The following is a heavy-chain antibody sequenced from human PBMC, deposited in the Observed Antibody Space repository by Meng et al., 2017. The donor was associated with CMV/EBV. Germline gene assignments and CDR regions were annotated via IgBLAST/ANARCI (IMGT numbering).Heavy chain of an antibody. CDR3: ARATRDSGSSFDY. CDR1: GGSVSSGSYY. CDR2: IYYSGST. D-gene: IGHD1-26*01. Sequence: SETLSLTCTVSGGSVSSGSYYWSWIRQPPGKGLEWIGYIYYSGSTNYNPSLKSRVTISVDTSKNQFSLKLSSVTAADTAVYYCARATRDSGSSFDYWGQGTLVTVSS. J-gene: IGHJ4*02. V-gene: IGHV4-61*01.